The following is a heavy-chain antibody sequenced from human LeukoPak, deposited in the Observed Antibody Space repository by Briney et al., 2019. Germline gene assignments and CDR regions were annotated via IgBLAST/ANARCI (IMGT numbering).Heavy chain of an antibody. V-gene: IGHV1-69*13. Sequence: SVKVSCKASGGTFSSYAISWVRQAPGQGLEWMGGIIPIFGTANYAQKFQGRVTITADESTSTAYMELSSLRSDDTAVYYCARENNGNGWFDPWGQGTLVTVSS. D-gene: IGHD1-26*01. CDR3: ARENNGNGWFDP. CDR1: GGTFSSYA. J-gene: IGHJ5*02. CDR2: IIPIFGTA.